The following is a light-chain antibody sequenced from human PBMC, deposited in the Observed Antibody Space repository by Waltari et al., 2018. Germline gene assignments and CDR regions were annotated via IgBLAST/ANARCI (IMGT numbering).Light chain of an antibody. CDR2: STN. CDR3: VLYMGSGSWV. V-gene: IGLV8-61*01. J-gene: IGLJ3*02. Sequence: QTVVTQEPSFSVSPGGTVTLTCGLSSGSVSTSYYPSWYQQTPGQAPPTLIYSTNTRSSGVPDRFSGSILGNKAALTITGAQADDESDYYCVLYMGSGSWVFGGGTKLTVL. CDR1: SGSVSTSYY.